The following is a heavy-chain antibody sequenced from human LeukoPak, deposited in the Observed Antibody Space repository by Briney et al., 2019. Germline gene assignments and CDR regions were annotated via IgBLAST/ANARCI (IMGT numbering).Heavy chain of an antibody. D-gene: IGHD2-21*02. V-gene: IGHV4-34*01. CDR1: GGSFSGYC. CDR3: ARGRNCGGDCFTFDY. Sequence: SETLSLTCAVYGGSFSGYCWSWIRQPPGKGLEWIGEINHSGSTNYNPSLKSRVTISVDTSKNQFSLKLSSVTAADTAVYYCARGRNCGGDCFTFDYWGQGTLVTVSS. CDR2: INHSGST. J-gene: IGHJ4*02.